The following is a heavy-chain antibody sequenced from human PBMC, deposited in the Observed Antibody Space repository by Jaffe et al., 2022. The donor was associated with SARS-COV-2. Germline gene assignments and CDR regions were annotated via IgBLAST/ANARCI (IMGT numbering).Heavy chain of an antibody. V-gene: IGHV3-30*04. CDR3: ARDSGSGRVYYYYMDD. CDR2: ISYDGSSE. D-gene: IGHD3-10*01. J-gene: IGHJ6*03. Sequence: QVQLVESGGGVVQPGRSLRLSCAASGFTFSSYAMHWVRQAPGKGLDWVAVISYDGSSEYYADSVKGRFTISRDNSKDTLYLQMNSLRAEDTAVYYCARDSGSGRVYYYYMDDWGKGTTVTVSS. CDR1: GFTFSSYA.